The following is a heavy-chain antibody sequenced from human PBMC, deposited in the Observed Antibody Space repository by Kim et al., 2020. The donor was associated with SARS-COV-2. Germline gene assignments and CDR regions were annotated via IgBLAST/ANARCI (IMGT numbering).Heavy chain of an antibody. J-gene: IGHJ4*02. V-gene: IGHV3-74*01. CDR3: ARVSGRGDCYDY. D-gene: IGHD2-15*01. Sequence: YGDAGTGRVPLSRHHAKTTLYLQMHSLRAEDTAVYYCARVSGRGDCYDYWGQGTLVTVSS.